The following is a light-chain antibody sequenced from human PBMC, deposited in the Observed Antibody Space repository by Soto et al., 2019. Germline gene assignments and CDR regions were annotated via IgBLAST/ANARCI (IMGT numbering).Light chain of an antibody. J-gene: IGLJ3*02. Sequence: QSVLTQPPSVSGAPGQRVTISCTGSSSNIGTGYDVHWYQQLPGTAPKLLIYGHNNRPSGVSQRFSGSKSGNTASLTIFGLQAEDEADYYCSSYTSSSTRVFGGGTKLTV. CDR3: SSYTSSSTRV. CDR2: GHN. CDR1: SSNIGTGYD. V-gene: IGLV1-40*01.